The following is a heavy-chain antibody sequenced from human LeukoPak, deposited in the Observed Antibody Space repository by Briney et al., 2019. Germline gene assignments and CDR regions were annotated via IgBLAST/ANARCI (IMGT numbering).Heavy chain of an antibody. CDR1: GVTFSSYN. J-gene: IGHJ6*01. V-gene: IGHV3-21*01. CDR2: ITSSSGDT. D-gene: IGHD3-10*02. Sequence: PGGSLRLSCAASGVTFSSYNMRWVRQAPGKGLEWVSAITSSSGDTYYADSVKGRFTISRDNAKTSLYLQITTLRAEDTAVYYCAEIGITMIGGVWGRGTTVTISS. CDR3: AEIGITMIGGV.